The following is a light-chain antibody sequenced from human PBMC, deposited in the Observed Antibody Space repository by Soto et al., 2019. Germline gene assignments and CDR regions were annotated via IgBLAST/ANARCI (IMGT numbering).Light chain of an antibody. CDR2: NLN. V-gene: IGLV2-14*01. J-gene: IGLJ3*02. CDR1: SSDVGGYDF. CDR3: TSYTSTFTWV. Sequence: QSALAQPASVSGSPGQSITISCTGTSSDVGGYDFVSWFQQHPGKAPKLMIYNLNNRPSGVSNRFSGSKSGNTASLTISGLQAEDEAHYYCTSYTSTFTWVFGGGTKLTVL.